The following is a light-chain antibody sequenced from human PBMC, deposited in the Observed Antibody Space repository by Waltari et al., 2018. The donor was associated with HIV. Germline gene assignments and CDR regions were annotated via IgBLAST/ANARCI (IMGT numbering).Light chain of an antibody. Sequence: QAVVTQEPSLTVPQGGTVTLTCGSSTGSVTSGHYSYWPQQKPGQAPSTLTYDLSNKHSCTPGRCSGSRLRRKAALTLSGAQPEDEAEYYCMLSYSGARVFGGGTKLTVL. V-gene: IGLV7-46*01. CDR3: MLSYSGARV. CDR1: TGSVTSGHY. J-gene: IGLJ3*02. CDR2: DLS.